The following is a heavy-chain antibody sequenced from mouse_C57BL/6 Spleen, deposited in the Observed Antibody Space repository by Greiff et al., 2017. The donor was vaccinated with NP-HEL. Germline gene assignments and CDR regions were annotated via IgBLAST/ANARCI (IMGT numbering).Heavy chain of an antibody. D-gene: IGHD1-1*01. V-gene: IGHV1-26*01. CDR2: INPKNGGT. CDR3: ARSAYYGSSYDFDY. Sequence: EVQLQQSGPELVKPGASVKISCKASGYTFTDYYMNWVKQSHGKSLEWIGDINPKNGGTSYNQKFKGKATLTVDKSSSTAYMELRSLTSEDSAVYYCARSAYYGSSYDFDYWGQGTTLTVSS. CDR1: GYTFTDYY. J-gene: IGHJ2*01.